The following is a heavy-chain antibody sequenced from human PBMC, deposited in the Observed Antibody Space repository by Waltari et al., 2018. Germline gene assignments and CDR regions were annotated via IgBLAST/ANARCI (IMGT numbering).Heavy chain of an antibody. J-gene: IGHJ4*02. CDR2: INPKSGGT. V-gene: IGHV1-2*02. Sequence: QVQLVQSGPEVKKPGSSVKVSCKASGYTFTAYYLYWVRQAPGQGLEWMGWINPKSGGTNSAKEFQGRVTLTRDTSISTAYLEVSGLRSDDTAVYYCARARVPFGYIVTATFDYWGQGSLVTVSS. CDR3: ARARVPFGYIVTATFDY. CDR1: GYTFTAYY. D-gene: IGHD2-21*01.